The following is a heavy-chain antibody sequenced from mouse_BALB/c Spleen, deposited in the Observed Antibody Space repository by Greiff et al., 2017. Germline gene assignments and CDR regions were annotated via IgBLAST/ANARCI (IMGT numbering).Heavy chain of an antibody. Sequence: VQLQQSGAELVKPGASVKLSCTASGFNIKDTYMHWVKQRPEQGLEWIGRIDPANGNTKYDPKFQGKATMTADTSSNTAYLQLSSLTSEDTAVYYCALLRRDAMDYWGQGTSVTVSS. V-gene: IGHV14-3*02. J-gene: IGHJ4*01. CDR3: ALLRRDAMDY. D-gene: IGHD2-12*01. CDR2: IDPANGNT. CDR1: GFNIKDTY.